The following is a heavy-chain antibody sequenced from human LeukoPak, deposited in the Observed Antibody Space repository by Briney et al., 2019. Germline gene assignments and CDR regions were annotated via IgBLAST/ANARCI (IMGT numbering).Heavy chain of an antibody. CDR2: FYYSSSF. V-gene: IGHV4-39*07. CDR1: GGSISSSSYH. J-gene: IGHJ4*02. Sequence: SGTLTLTCTVSGGSISSSSYHWVWMRQAPGKGLEGIGSFYYSSSFYYNPSLKSRVIISVDTSNNQFSQMLSSMTAADTAVYYCARVPPPYNWNYVDYWGQGTLVTVSS. D-gene: IGHD1-20*01. CDR3: ARVPPPYNWNYVDY.